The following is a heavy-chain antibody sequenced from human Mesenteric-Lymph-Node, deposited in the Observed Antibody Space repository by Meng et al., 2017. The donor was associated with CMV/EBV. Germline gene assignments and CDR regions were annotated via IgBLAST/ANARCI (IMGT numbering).Heavy chain of an antibody. Sequence: SVKVSCKASGRTFSSYAISWVRQAPGQGLEWMGGIIPIFGTANYAQKFQGRVTITTDESTSTAYMELSSLRSEDTAVYYCARGVVVPAAIRDYYYYGMDVWGQGTTVTVSS. J-gene: IGHJ6*02. CDR1: GRTFSSYA. CDR3: ARGVVVPAAIRDYYYYGMDV. CDR2: IIPIFGTA. D-gene: IGHD2-2*02. V-gene: IGHV1-69*05.